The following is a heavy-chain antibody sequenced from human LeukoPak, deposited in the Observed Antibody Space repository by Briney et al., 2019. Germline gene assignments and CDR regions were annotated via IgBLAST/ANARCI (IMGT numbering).Heavy chain of an antibody. J-gene: IGHJ4*02. Sequence: ASVKVSCKASGYTFTDYYMHWVRQAPGQGLEWIGWINPNSGGTNYAQKFQGRVTMTRDTSISTAYMELSSLRSDDTAMYYCAGEEIASAGTSNFDYWGQGTLVTVSS. D-gene: IGHD6-13*01. CDR3: AGEEIASAGTSNFDY. V-gene: IGHV1-2*02. CDR1: GYTFTDYY. CDR2: INPNSGGT.